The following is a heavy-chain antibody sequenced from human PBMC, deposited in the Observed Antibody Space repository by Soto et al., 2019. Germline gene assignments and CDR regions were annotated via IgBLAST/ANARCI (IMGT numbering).Heavy chain of an antibody. D-gene: IGHD5-12*01. CDR1: GYTFTNYG. Sequence: VQLVQSGAEVKKPGASVKVSCKTSGYTFTNYGVSWVRQAPGQGLEWLGWISHFDGDTKYAERVQGRATLTTDNTSTAFMELRNLRPDDTAVYFFVRDRYAENPPRFFDYWGQGTLVIVSS. J-gene: IGHJ4*02. CDR2: ISHFDGDT. V-gene: IGHV1-18*04. CDR3: VRDRYAENPPRFFDY.